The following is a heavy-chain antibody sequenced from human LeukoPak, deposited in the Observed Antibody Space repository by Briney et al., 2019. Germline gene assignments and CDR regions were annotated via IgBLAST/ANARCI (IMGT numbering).Heavy chain of an antibody. Sequence: SETLSLTCTVSGYSISSGYYWGWIRQPPGKGLEWIGSIYHSGSTYYNPSLKSRATISVDTSKNQFSLKLNSVTAADTAVYYCARAAIYYDSSGYYYWGQGTLVTVSS. CDR2: IYHSGST. CDR1: GYSISSGYY. CDR3: ARAAIYYDSSGYYY. D-gene: IGHD3-22*01. J-gene: IGHJ4*02. V-gene: IGHV4-38-2*02.